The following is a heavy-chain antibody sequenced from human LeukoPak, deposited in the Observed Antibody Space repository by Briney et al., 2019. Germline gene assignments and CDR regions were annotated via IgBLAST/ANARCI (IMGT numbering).Heavy chain of an antibody. CDR3: AGDPGLRNGMDV. Sequence: PGGSLRLSCAGSRFSVSGNYITWVRQAPGEGLEWVSVTYSDGTTFYADSVKGRFTISRDSSKNTLFIRMNSLRVEDTAVYYCAGDPGLRNGMDVWGQGTTVTVSS. V-gene: IGHV3-66*02. CDR2: TYSDGTT. D-gene: IGHD2-8*01. J-gene: IGHJ6*02. CDR1: RFSVSGNY.